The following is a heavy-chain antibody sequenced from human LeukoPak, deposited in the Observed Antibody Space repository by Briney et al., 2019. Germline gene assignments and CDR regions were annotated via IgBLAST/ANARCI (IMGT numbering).Heavy chain of an antibody. CDR3: VKWGPTTNMAAAGAFDY. J-gene: IGHJ4*02. CDR2: ISGNGGST. Sequence: GGSLRLSCAASGFTFSSYAMHWVRQAPGKGLEYVSAISGNGGSTYYADSVKGGFTISRDNSKNTLYLQMSILRDGDTALFYGVKWGPTTNMAAAGAFDYWGQGTLVTVPS. V-gene: IGHV3-64D*09. CDR1: GFTFSSYA. D-gene: IGHD6-25*01.